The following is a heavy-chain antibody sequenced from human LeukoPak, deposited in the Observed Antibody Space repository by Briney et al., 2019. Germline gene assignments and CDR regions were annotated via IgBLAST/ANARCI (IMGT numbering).Heavy chain of an antibody. CDR3: ARPYYDILTGLRY. CDR1: GFTFSSYA. J-gene: IGHJ4*02. Sequence: PGRSLRLSCAASGFTFSSYAMHWVRQAPGKGLEWVAVISYDGSNKYYADSVKGRFTISRDNSKNTLYLQMNSLRAEDTAVYYSARPYYDILTGLRYWGQGTLVTVSS. D-gene: IGHD3-9*01. V-gene: IGHV3-30-3*01. CDR2: ISYDGSNK.